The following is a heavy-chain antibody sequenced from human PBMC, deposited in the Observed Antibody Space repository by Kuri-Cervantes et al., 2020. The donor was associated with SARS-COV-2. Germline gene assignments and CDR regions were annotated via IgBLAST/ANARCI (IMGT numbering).Heavy chain of an antibody. CDR3: AKRGGYCTNGVCYPRGGWFDP. CDR2: VNHSGST. J-gene: IGHJ5*02. D-gene: IGHD2-8*01. Sequence: SQTLSLTCAIYGGSLSGSYWSWIRQSPGKRLEWIGEVNHSGSTNYNPSLKSRVTISVDTSKNQFSLKLSSVTAADTAVYYCAKRGGYCTNGVCYPRGGWFDPWGQGTLVTVSS. CDR1: GGSLSGSY. V-gene: IGHV4-34*01.